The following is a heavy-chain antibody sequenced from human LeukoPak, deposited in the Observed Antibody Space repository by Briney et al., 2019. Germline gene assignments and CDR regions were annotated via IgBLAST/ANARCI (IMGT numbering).Heavy chain of an antibody. D-gene: IGHD3-10*01. CDR1: GFTVSSNY. CDR3: ARHSGSGARDFDY. V-gene: IGHV3-53*04. CDR2: IYSGGST. Sequence: GGSLRLSCAASGFTVSSNYMSWVRQAPGKGLEWVSVIYSGGSTYYADSVKGRFTISRHNSKNTLYLQMNSLRAEDTAVYYCARHSGSGARDFDYWGQGTLVTVSS. J-gene: IGHJ4*02.